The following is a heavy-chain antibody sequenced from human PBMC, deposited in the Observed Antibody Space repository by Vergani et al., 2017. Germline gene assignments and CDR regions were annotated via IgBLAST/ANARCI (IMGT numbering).Heavy chain of an antibody. D-gene: IGHD3-10*01. V-gene: IGHV1-18*01. Sequence: QVQLVQSGAEVKKPGSSVKVSCKASGGTFSSYGISWVRQAPGQGLEWMGWISAYNGNTNYAQKLQGRVTMTTDTSTSTAYMELRSLRSDDTAVYYCARTNRGYYGSGPKEEWGQGTLVTVSS. CDR2: ISAYNGNT. CDR1: GGTFSSYG. CDR3: ARTNRGYYGSGPKEE. J-gene: IGHJ4*02.